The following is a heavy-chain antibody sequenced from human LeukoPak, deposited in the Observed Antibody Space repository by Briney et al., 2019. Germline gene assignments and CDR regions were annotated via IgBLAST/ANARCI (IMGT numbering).Heavy chain of an antibody. CDR1: GFTFSTHW. CDR2: IYYSGST. Sequence: PGGSLRLSCTASGFTFSTHWMSWVRQAPGKGLEWIGSIYYSGSTYYNPSLKSRVTISVDTSKNQFSLKLSSVTAADTAVYYSARHASTMVRGVMSWSDLWGQGTQVTVSS. CDR3: ARHASTMVRGVMSWSDL. J-gene: IGHJ5*02. V-gene: IGHV4-39*01. D-gene: IGHD3-10*01.